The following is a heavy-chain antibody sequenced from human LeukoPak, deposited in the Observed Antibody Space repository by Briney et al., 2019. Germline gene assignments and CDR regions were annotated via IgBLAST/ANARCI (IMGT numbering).Heavy chain of an antibody. CDR1: GFTFSSYE. CDR3: ARNWVGEWELSRGGDY. D-gene: IGHD1-26*01. V-gene: IGHV3-48*03. J-gene: IGHJ4*02. Sequence: GGSLRLSCAASGFTFSSYEMNWVRQAPGKGLEWVSYISSSGSTIYYADSVKGRFTISRDNAKNSLYLQMNSLRAEDTAVYYCARNWVGEWELSRGGDYWGQGTLVTVSS. CDR2: ISSSGSTI.